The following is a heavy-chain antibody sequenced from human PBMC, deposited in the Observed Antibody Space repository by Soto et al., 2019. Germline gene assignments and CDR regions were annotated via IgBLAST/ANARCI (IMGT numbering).Heavy chain of an antibody. J-gene: IGHJ3*02. CDR2: INPSGGST. Sequence: ASGKVSCKASGYTFTSYYMHWVRQAPGQGLEWMGIINPSGGSTSYAQKFQGRVTMTRDTSTSTVYMELSSLRSEDTAVYYCATLTWYPLALIAFDIWGQGTIVTVSS. D-gene: IGHD7-27*01. CDR1: GYTFTSYY. CDR3: ATLTWYPLALIAFDI. V-gene: IGHV1-46*01.